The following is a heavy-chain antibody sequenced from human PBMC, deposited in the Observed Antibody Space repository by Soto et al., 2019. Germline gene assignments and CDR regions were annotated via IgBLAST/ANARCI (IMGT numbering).Heavy chain of an antibody. CDR2: VFYTGTT. V-gene: IGHV4-59*01. Sequence: QVHLQESGQGLVKPSETLSLFCNVSGGSMNNNYWSWIRQAPGKGLEWIGSVFYTGTTNYNPSLKSRVTILVDTAKKQFSLRLSSVTAADTAVYYCARSLPVTRFDQLGQGTRVTVS. CDR3: ARSLPVTRFDQ. CDR1: GGSMNNNY. D-gene: IGHD4-17*01. J-gene: IGHJ4*02.